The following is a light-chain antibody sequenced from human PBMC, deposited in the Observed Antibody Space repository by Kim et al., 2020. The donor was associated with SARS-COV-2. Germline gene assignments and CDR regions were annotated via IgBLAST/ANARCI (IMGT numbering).Light chain of an antibody. CDR2: TNN. CDR1: SPNIGNNF. Sequence: GQTVTISCSGSSPNIGNNFVYWYQQLPGTAPKVLIHTNNKRPSGVSDRFSGFKSVTSASLSISGLRSEDEADYYCGSWDDSLDGPVFGGGTKLTVL. V-gene: IGLV1-47*01. J-gene: IGLJ3*02. CDR3: GSWDDSLDGPV.